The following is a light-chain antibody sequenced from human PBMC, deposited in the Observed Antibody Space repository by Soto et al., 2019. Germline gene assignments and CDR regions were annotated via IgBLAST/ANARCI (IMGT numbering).Light chain of an antibody. CDR3: MQALQTPLT. CDR1: QSLLHSDGYNY. J-gene: IGKJ4*01. V-gene: IGKV2-28*01. CDR2: LGS. Sequence: DLVMTQSPLSLPVTPGEPASISCRSSQSLLHSDGYNYLDWFLQRPGQSPQLLIYLGSSRASGVPDRFSGSGSGTDFTLKISRVEAEDVGFYYCMQALQTPLTFGVRTKVDIK.